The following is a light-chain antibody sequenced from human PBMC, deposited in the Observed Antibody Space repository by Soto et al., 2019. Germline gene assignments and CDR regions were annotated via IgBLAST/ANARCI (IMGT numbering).Light chain of an antibody. V-gene: IGLV4-60*02. CDR1: SGHSDYN. J-gene: IGLJ3*02. Sequence: QSVLTQSASASASPGPSVTLTCTLSSGHSDYNNAWHQQQPGKAPRPLMKLEESGSYNKGSGFPDRFAGSSAGADRFLTFAHLQFEDADDYYCENWNRNTEVFGGGTKVTVL. CDR2: LEESGSY. CDR3: ENWNRNTEV.